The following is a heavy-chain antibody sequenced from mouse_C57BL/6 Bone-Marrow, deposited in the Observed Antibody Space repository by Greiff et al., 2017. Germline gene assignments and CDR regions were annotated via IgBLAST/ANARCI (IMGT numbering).Heavy chain of an antibody. CDR2: IDPSDSYT. CDR1: GYTFTSYW. D-gene: IGHD2-3*01. J-gene: IGHJ3*01. Sequence: QVQLQQPGAGLVRPGPSVKLSCKASGYTFTSYWMHWVKQRPGQGLEWIGVIDPSDSYTNYNQKFKGKATLTVETSSSTAYMQLSSLTSEDSAVYYCAREDGYYLAYWGQGTLVTVSA. CDR3: AREDGYYLAY. V-gene: IGHV1-59*01.